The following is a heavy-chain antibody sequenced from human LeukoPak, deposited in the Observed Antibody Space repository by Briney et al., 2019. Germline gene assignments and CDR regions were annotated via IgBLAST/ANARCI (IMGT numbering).Heavy chain of an antibody. J-gene: IGHJ3*02. Sequence: PGGSLRLPCATSGFTFNNYVMNWVRQAPAKGLEWVSSISGSGFTYYPDSVKGRLIITRDSSNNPFFLQMNSLRAEDSALYFCAKGSQESPRTMLDAFDMWGQGTVVIVSS. CDR2: ISGSGFT. CDR3: AKGSQESPRTMLDAFDM. D-gene: IGHD1-14*01. V-gene: IGHV3-23*01. CDR1: GFTFNNYV.